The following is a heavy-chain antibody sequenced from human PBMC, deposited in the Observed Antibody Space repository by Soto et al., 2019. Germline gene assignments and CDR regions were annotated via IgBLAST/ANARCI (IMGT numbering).Heavy chain of an antibody. CDR3: AKVTKMAADGRYEYNTYGRDX. J-gene: IGHJ6*02. Sequence: GGSLRLSFAASGFAFSTYAMTWVRQAPGTGLEWVSVIGGSGGSSSYASPVQGRLTISTDNSNNTLFLQMNGRIAEDTAVYYCAKVTKMAADGRYEYNTYGRDXWGQGTTVTVS. CDR2: IGGSGGSS. V-gene: IGHV3-23*01. CDR1: GFAFSTYA. D-gene: IGHD6-13*01.